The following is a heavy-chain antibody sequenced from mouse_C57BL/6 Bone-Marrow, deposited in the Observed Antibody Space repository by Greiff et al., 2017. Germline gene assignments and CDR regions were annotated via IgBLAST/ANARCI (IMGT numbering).Heavy chain of an antibody. V-gene: IGHV1-64*01. CDR1: GFTFTSYW. CDR3: ARTASGISVFAY. Sequence: QVQLQQSGAELVKPGASVKLSCTASGFTFTSYWMHWVKQRPEQGLEWIGWIHPNSGSTNYNEKFKSKATLTVDKSSSTAYMQLSNLSSEDSTVYLWARTASGISVFAYWGRATVVTASA. CDR2: IHPNSGST. D-gene: IGHD1-1*01. J-gene: IGHJ3*01.